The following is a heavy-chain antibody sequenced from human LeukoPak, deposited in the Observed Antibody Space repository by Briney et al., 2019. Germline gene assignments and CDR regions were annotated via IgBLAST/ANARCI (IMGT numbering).Heavy chain of an antibody. CDR3: ARGSMNNQFHWFDP. CDR2: INHSGST. V-gene: IGHV4-34*01. CDR1: GGSFSGYY. Sequence: PSETLSLTCAVYGGSFSGYYWSWIRQPPGKGLEWIGEINHSGSTNYNPSLKSRVTISVDTSKNQFSLKLSSVTAADTAVYYRARGSMNNQFHWFDPWGQGTLVTVSS. D-gene: IGHD1/OR15-1a*01. J-gene: IGHJ5*02.